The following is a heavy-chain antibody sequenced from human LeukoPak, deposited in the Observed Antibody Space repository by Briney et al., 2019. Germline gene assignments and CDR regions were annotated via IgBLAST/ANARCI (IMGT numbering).Heavy chain of an antibody. CDR3: ARDQAYYDSSGYYYYYYYMDV. V-gene: IGHV1-46*03. CDR2: INPSGGST. J-gene: IGHJ6*03. D-gene: IGHD3-22*01. Sequence: ASVKVSCKASGYTFTSYYMHWVLQAPGQGLEWMGIINPSGGSTSYAQKFQGRVTMTRDTSTSTVYMELSSLRSEDTAVYYCARDQAYYDSSGYYYYYYYMDVWGKGTTVTVSS. CDR1: GYTFTSYY.